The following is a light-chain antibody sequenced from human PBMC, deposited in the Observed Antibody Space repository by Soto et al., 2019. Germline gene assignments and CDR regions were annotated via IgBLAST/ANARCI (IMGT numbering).Light chain of an antibody. Sequence: QAVVTQEPSFSVSPGGTVTLTCGLSSGSVSTDHYPSWYQQTPGQAPRTLIYSTNSRSSGVPDRFSGSILGNKAALTITGAQADDESDYYCVLYVGLGISLFGGGTKLTVL. J-gene: IGLJ2*01. CDR1: SGSVSTDHY. CDR3: VLYVGLGISL. V-gene: IGLV8-61*01. CDR2: STN.